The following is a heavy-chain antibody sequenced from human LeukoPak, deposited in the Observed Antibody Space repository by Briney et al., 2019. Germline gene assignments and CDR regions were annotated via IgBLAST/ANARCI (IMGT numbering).Heavy chain of an antibody. Sequence: ASVKVSCKASGYTFTSYGISWVRQAPGQGLEWMGWISAYNGNTTYAQKLQGRVTMTTDTSTSTAYMELRSLRSDDTAVYYCPREYYDILTGYRGDDAFDIWGQGTMVTVSS. V-gene: IGHV1-18*04. J-gene: IGHJ3*02. D-gene: IGHD3-9*01. CDR2: ISAYNGNT. CDR1: GYTFTSYG. CDR3: PREYYDILTGYRGDDAFDI.